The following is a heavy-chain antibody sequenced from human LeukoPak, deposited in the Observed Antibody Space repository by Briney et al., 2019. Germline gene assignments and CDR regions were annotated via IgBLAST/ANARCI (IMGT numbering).Heavy chain of an antibody. V-gene: IGHV1-69*04. Sequence: ASVKVSCKASGGTFSSYAISWVRQAPGQGLEWMGRIIPILGIANYAQKFQGRVTITADKSTSTAYMELSSLRSEDTAVYYCARSNYTAMPFRTRMGTFDIWAKGQWSPSLQ. J-gene: IGHJ3*02. CDR3: ARSNYTAMPFRTRMGTFDI. CDR2: IIPILGIA. CDR1: GGTFSSYA. D-gene: IGHD5-18*01.